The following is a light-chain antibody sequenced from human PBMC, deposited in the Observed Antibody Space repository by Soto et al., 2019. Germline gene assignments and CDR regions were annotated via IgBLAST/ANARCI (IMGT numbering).Light chain of an antibody. V-gene: IGKV3-15*01. CDR2: GAS. CDR3: QQYYNWPPWT. Sequence: EIVMTQSPATLSVSPGERATLSCRASQIVTSNLAWYQQKPGQAPRLLIYGASTRATGIPARFSGSGSGTEFTLTISSLQSEDSAVYYCQQYYNWPPWTFGQGTKVEIK. CDR1: QIVTSN. J-gene: IGKJ1*01.